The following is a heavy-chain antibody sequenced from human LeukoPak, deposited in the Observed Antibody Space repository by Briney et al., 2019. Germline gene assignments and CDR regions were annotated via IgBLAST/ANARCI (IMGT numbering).Heavy chain of an antibody. D-gene: IGHD1-14*01. CDR2: TRNKANSYTT. V-gene: IGHV3-72*01. CDR3: AREYRNYYYGMDV. Sequence: GGSLRLSCAASGFTFSDHYMDWVRQAPGKGPEWVGRTRNKANSYTTEYAASVKGRFTISRDDSKNSLYLQMNSLKTEDTAVYYCAREYRNYYYGMDVWGQGTTVTVSS. J-gene: IGHJ6*02. CDR1: GFTFSDHY.